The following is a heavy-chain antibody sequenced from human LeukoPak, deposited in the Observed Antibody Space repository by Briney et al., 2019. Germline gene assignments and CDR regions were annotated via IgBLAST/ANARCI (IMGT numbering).Heavy chain of an antibody. CDR3: AKAKAPYSSSPIDY. J-gene: IGHJ4*02. CDR1: GFTFSSYA. CDR2: ISDSGGST. D-gene: IGHD6-6*01. Sequence: GGSLRLSCAASGFTFSSYAMSWVRQAPGKGLEWVSTISDSGGSTYYADSVKGRFTISRDNSKNTLYLQMNRLRAEDTAVYYCAKAKAPYSSSPIDYWGQGTLVTVSS. V-gene: IGHV3-23*01.